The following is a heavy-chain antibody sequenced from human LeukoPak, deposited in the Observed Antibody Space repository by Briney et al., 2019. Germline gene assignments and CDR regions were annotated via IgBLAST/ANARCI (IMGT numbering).Heavy chain of an antibody. D-gene: IGHD3-10*01. V-gene: IGHV4-30-2*01. CDR2: IYHSGST. CDR1: GGSLSSGGYY. J-gene: IGHJ6*03. Sequence: SETLSLTCTVSGGSLSSGGYYWSWIRQPPGKGLEWIGYIYHSGSTYYNPSLKSRVTISVDRSKNQFSLKLSSVTAADTAVYYCARGFGAYYYYYMDVWGKGTTVTVSS. CDR3: ARGFGAYYYYYMDV.